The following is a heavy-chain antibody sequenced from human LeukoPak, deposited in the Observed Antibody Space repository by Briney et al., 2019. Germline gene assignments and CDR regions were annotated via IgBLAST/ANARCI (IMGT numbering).Heavy chain of an antibody. CDR3: ARTTVTSFMDV. CDR1: GFMFSSYW. J-gene: IGHJ6*03. V-gene: IGHV4-34*08. Sequence: PGGSLRLSCAASGFMFSSYWMSWIRQPPGKGLEWIGEINHSGSTNYNPSLKSRVTISVDTSKNQFSLKLSSVTAADTAVYYCARTTVTSFMDVWGKGTTVTVSS. D-gene: IGHD4-17*01. CDR2: INHSGST.